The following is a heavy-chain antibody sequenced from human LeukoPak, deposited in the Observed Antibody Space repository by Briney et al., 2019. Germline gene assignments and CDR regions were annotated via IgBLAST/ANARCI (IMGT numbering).Heavy chain of an antibody. CDR1: GGSISSGSYY. CDR3: ARARVVGATTPFDY. D-gene: IGHD1-26*01. CDR2: IYTSGGT. Sequence: SETLSLTCTVSGGSISSGSYYRSWIRQPAGKGLEWIGRIYTSGGTNYNPSLKSRVTISVDTSKNQFSLNLSSVTAADTAVYYCARARVVGATTPFDYWGQGTLVTVSS. V-gene: IGHV4-61*02. J-gene: IGHJ4*02.